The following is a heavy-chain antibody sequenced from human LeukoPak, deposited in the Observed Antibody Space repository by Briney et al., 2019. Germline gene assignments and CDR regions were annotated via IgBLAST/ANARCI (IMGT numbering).Heavy chain of an antibody. J-gene: IGHJ4*02. CDR2: INHSGST. D-gene: IGHD3-16*02. V-gene: IGHV4-34*01. CDR3: ARGRVKSTGWGSYRSGYYFDY. CDR1: GGSFSGYY. Sequence: PSETLSLTCAVYGGSFSGYYWSWIRQPPGKGLEWIGEINHSGSTNYNPSLKSRVTISVDTSKNHFSLKRSSVTAADTAVYYCARGRVKSTGWGSYRSGYYFDYWGQGTQVTVSS.